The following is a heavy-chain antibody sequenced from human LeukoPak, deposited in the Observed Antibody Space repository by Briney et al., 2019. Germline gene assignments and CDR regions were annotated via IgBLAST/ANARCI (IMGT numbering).Heavy chain of an antibody. Sequence: GGSLRLSCIPSGFTFSLYAMHWVRQAPGKGLEYDSAISSSDGSTYYANSVKGRFTISRDNSKNTLYLQMGSLRPEDTGVYYCVREERGQAMDYWGQGTLVTVSS. J-gene: IGHJ4*02. V-gene: IGHV3-64*01. CDR3: VREERGQAMDY. D-gene: IGHD2-2*01. CDR1: GFTFSLYA. CDR2: ISSSDGST.